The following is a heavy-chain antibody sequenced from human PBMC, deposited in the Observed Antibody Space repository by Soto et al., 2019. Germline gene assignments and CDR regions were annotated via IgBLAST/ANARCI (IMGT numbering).Heavy chain of an antibody. CDR2: ISAYNGNT. Sequence: GASVKVSCKASGYTFTSYGISWVRQAPGQGLEWMGWISAYNGNTNYAQKLQGRVTMTTDTSTSTAYMELRSLRSDDTAVYYCAREQQLARGLYYGMDVWGQGTTVTVSS. CDR1: GYTFTSYG. J-gene: IGHJ6*02. V-gene: IGHV1-18*04. CDR3: AREQQLARGLYYGMDV. D-gene: IGHD6-13*01.